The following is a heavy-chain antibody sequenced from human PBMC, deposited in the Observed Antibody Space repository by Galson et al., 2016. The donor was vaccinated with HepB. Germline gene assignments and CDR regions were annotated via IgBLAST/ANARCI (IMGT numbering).Heavy chain of an antibody. CDR3: ASGYKYGTVAY. CDR1: GYTFTDYY. J-gene: IGHJ4*02. CDR2: INPKSGGT. Sequence: SVKVSCKASGYTFTDYYMHWVRQAPGQGLEWMGWINPKSGGTLYAQKFQGRVTMTRDTSISTAYMELSRLRSDDTAVYHCASGYKYGTVAYWGLGTLVTVSS. D-gene: IGHD5-18*01. V-gene: IGHV1-2*02.